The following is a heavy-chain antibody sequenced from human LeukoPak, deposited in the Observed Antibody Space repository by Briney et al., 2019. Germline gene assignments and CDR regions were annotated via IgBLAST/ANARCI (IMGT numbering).Heavy chain of an antibody. CDR3: AKDPIFSGSYGVFDS. Sequence: GGSLRLSCAAPGFTFSSCAMSWVRQAPGKGLEWVSTIIDSGNSIYYADSVEGRFTISRDNSKNTLHLQMNSLRAGDTAVYYCAKDPIFSGSYGVFDSWGQGTLVTVSS. J-gene: IGHJ4*02. CDR2: IIDSGNSI. D-gene: IGHD1-26*01. CDR1: GFTFSSCA. V-gene: IGHV3-23*01.